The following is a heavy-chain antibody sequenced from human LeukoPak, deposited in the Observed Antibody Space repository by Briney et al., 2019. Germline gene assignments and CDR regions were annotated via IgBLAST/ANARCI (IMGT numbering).Heavy chain of an antibody. J-gene: IGHJ5*02. CDR1: GGSISSGGYY. D-gene: IGHD3-10*01. CDR2: IYYSGST. CDR3: ASRRARGNWFDP. Sequence: SETLSLTCTVSGGSISSGGYYWSWIRQHPGKGLEWIGYIYYSGSTYYNPSLKSRVTISVDTSENQFSLKLSSVTAADTAVYYCASRRARGNWFDPWGQGTLVTVSS. V-gene: IGHV4-31*03.